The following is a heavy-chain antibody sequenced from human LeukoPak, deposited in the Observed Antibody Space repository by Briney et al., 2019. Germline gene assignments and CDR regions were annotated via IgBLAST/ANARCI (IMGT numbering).Heavy chain of an antibody. CDR1: GXSISGTNW. CDR2: ISLAGQT. D-gene: IGHD1-26*01. CDR3: SRESGPFCPFGY. V-gene: IGHV4/OR15-8*02. Sequence: PSETLSLTCGVSGXSISGTNWWSWVRQPPGQGLEWTGEISLAGQTNYNQSLNGRVTMSLDKSSNQLSLHLTSVTAADTATYFCSRESGPFCPFGYWGQGTLVIVSS. J-gene: IGHJ4*02.